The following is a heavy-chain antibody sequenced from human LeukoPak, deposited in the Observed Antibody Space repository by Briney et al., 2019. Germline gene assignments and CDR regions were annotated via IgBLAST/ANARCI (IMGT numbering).Heavy chain of an antibody. V-gene: IGHV4-59*01. J-gene: IGHJ3*02. CDR1: GGSISSYY. CDR3: APLDYRTNAFDT. Sequence: SETLSLTCTVSGGSISSYYWSWIRQPPGKGLEWIGYIYYSGSTNYNPSLKSRVTISVDTSKNQFSLKLSSVTAADTAVYYCAPLDYRTNAFDTWGQGTMVTVSS. CDR2: IYYSGST. D-gene: IGHD1-14*01.